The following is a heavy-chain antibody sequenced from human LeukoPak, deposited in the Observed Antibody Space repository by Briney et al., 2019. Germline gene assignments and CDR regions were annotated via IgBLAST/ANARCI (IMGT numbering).Heavy chain of an antibody. CDR2: ISSSGSDI. D-gene: IGHD3-3*01. J-gene: IGHJ6*03. CDR3: ARVRSDDLSVYYYYMDV. CDR1: GFTFSNYE. Sequence: GGSLRLSCAASGFTFSNYEMHWVRQAPGKGLEWVSYISSSGSDIYYADSVKGRFTISRDNAKNSLYLQMNSLRAEDTAVYYCARVRSDDLSVYYYYMDVWGKGTTVTVSS. V-gene: IGHV3-48*03.